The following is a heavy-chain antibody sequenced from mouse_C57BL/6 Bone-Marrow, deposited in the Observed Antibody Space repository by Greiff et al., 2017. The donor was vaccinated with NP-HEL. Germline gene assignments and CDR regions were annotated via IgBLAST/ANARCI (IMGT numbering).Heavy chain of an antibody. J-gene: IGHJ4*01. D-gene: IGHD2-5*01. CDR3: AREDSNYVNYAMDY. V-gene: IGHV5-12*01. CDR2: ISNGGGST. CDR1: GFTFSDYY. Sequence: EVMLVESGGGLVQPGGSLKLSCAASGFTFSDYYMYWVRQTPEKRLEWVAYISNGGGSTYYPDTVKGRFTISRDNAKNTLYLQMSRLKSEDTAMYYCAREDSNYVNYAMDYWGQGTSVTVSS.